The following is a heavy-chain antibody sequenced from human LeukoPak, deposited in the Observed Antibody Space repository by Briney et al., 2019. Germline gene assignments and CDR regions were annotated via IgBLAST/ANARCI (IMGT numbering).Heavy chain of an antibody. J-gene: IGHJ5*02. V-gene: IGHV4-34*01. CDR2: IYYSGST. CDR3: ARPRLGP. Sequence: PSETLSLTCAVYGGSFSGYYWSWIRQPPGKGLEWIGSIYYSGSTYYNPSLKSRVTISVDTSQNQFSLKLSSVTAADTAVYYCARPRLGPWGQGTLVTVSS. CDR1: GGSFSGYY. D-gene: IGHD3-16*01.